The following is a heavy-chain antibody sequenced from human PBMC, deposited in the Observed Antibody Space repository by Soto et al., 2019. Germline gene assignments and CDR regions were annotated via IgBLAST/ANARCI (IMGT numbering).Heavy chain of an antibody. J-gene: IGHJ5*02. D-gene: IGHD2-8*01. V-gene: IGHV4-61*01. Sequence: SETLSLTCTVSGGSVSSGSYYWSWIRQPPGKGLEWIGYIYYSGSTNYNPSLKSRVTISVDTSKNQFSLKLSSVTAAETAVYYCARARDDIILMVYAPYPWFDPWGQGTLVTVSA. CDR3: ARARDDIILMVYAPYPWFDP. CDR2: IYYSGST. CDR1: GGSVSSGSYY.